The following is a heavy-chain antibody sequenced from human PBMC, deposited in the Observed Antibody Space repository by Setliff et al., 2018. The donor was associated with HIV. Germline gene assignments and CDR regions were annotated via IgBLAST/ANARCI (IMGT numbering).Heavy chain of an antibody. D-gene: IGHD6-13*01. V-gene: IGHV4-39*01. Sequence: KSSETLTPTCTVAGGSISSSRYFWGWVRQPPVKGLEWIGILYYGGNTFYNPSLKSRFTISVDASKNQLSLDLGSVTAADTAVYYCATAPGISYFDYWGQGALVTVSS. CDR1: GGSISSSRYF. J-gene: IGHJ4*02. CDR3: ATAPGISYFDY. CDR2: LYYGGNT.